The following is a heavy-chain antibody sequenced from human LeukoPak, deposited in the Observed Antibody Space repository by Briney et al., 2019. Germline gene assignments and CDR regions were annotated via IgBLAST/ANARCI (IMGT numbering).Heavy chain of an antibody. Sequence: SETLSLTCTVSGGSISSSSYYWGWIRQPPGKGLEWIGSIYYSGSTYYNPSLKSRVTISVDTSKNQFSLKLSSVTAADTAVYYCASHYYDSSDPTDYWGQGTLVTVSS. CDR1: GGSISSSSYY. J-gene: IGHJ4*02. V-gene: IGHV4-39*07. D-gene: IGHD3-22*01. CDR2: IYYSGST. CDR3: ASHYYDSSDPTDY.